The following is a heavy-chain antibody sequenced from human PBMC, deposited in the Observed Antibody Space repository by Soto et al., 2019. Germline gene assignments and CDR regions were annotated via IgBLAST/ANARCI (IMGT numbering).Heavy chain of an antibody. J-gene: IGHJ5*02. Sequence: NPSETLSLTGIVSGGSISSSSYYWGWIRQPPGKGLEWIGSIYYSGSTYYNPSLKSRVTISVDTSKNQFSLKLSSVTAADTAVFYCARHRARNWFDPWGQGTLVTVPQ. CDR1: GGSISSSSYY. V-gene: IGHV4-39*01. CDR3: ARHRARNWFDP. CDR2: IYYSGST. D-gene: IGHD6-6*01.